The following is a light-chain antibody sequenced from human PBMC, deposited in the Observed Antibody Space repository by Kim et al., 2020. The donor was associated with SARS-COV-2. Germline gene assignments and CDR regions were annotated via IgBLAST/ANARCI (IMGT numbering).Light chain of an antibody. CDR3: GTWDSSMSALWV. J-gene: IGLJ3*02. Sequence: QSVLTQPPSVSAAPGQKVTISCSGSSSNIGNNYVSWYQQLPGTAPKLLIYDNNKRPSGIPDRFSGSKSGTSATLGITGLQTGDEADYYCGTWDSSMSALWVFGGGTQLTFL. CDR2: DNN. V-gene: IGLV1-51*01. CDR1: SSNIGNNY.